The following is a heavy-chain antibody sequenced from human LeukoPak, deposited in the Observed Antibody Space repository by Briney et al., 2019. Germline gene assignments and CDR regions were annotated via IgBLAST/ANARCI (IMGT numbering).Heavy chain of an antibody. D-gene: IGHD2-2*01. CDR2: KYYRSNSYN. Sequence: SQTLSLTCAVSGDTISSNSATWNWLRQSPARGLEWLARKYYRSNSYNDYAVSVKSRITINTDTSKNQVSLQLNSVTPEDTAVYFCTRDGPTTSWYFDYWGQGTLDSVPS. V-gene: IGHV6-1*01. CDR3: TRDGPTTSWYFDY. CDR1: GDTISSNSAT. J-gene: IGHJ4*02.